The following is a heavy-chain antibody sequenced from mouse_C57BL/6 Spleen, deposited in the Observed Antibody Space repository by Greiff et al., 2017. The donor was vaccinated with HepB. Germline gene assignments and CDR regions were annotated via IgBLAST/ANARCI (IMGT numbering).Heavy chain of an antibody. CDR2: IDPEDGET. D-gene: IGHD1-1*01. Sequence: VQLKESGAELVKPGASVKLSCTASGFNIKDYYMHWVKQRTEQGLEWIGRIDPEDGETKYAPNFQGKATITADTSSNTAYLQLSSLTSEDTAVYYCATITTVVATPYWYFDVWGTGTTVTVSS. CDR3: ATITTVVATPYWYFDV. V-gene: IGHV14-2*01. J-gene: IGHJ1*03. CDR1: GFNIKDYY.